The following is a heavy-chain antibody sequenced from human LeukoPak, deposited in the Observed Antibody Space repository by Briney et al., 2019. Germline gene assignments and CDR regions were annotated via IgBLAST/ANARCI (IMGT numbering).Heavy chain of an antibody. CDR3: ARTEADDYYDSSGSKYYYYYMEV. D-gene: IGHD3-22*01. J-gene: IGHJ6*03. CDR2: IYTSGST. CDR1: GGSISSYY. V-gene: IGHV4-4*07. Sequence: PSETLSLTCTVSGGSISSYYWGWIRQPAGKGLEWIGRIYTSGSTNYNPSLKSRVTMSVDTSKNQFSLKLSSVTAADTAVYYCARTEADDYYDSSGSKYYYYYMEVWGKGTTVTVSS.